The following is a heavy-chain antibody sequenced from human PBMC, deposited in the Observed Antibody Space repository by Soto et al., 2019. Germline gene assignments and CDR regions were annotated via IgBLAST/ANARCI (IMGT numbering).Heavy chain of an antibody. J-gene: IGHJ4*02. CDR3: AAEVGFGPLFDY. Sequence: QVQLQESGPGLVKPSQTLSLTCTVSGDSISSGGYYWSWIRQHPGKGLEWIGYIYYSVSTYYNPSLKSRVTISVDTSKTQSSLKLSSVTAADTAVYYCAAEVGFGPLFDYWGQGTLVTVSS. CDR2: IYYSVST. D-gene: IGHD3-3*01. V-gene: IGHV4-31*03. CDR1: GDSISSGGYY.